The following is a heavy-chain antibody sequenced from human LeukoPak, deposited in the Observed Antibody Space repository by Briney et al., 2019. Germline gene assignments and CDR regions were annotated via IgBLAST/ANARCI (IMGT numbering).Heavy chain of an antibody. CDR1: GASVNDNY. CDR3: TIGSSSGTLAY. Sequence: PSETLSLTCTVSGASVNDNYWSWSRQPAGKTLEWIGRIYTDGSTNYNPSLKSRVAISVDTSTNQFSLFLRSVTAADTAIYYCTIGSSSGTLAYWGQGTLVTFSS. J-gene: IGHJ4*02. V-gene: IGHV4-4*07. CDR2: IYTDGST. D-gene: IGHD6-13*01.